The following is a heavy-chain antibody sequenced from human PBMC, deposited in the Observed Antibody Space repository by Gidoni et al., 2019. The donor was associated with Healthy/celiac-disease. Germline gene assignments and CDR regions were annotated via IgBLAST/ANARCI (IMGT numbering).Heavy chain of an antibody. CDR2: INHSGST. Sequence: QVQLQQWGAGLLKPSETLALTCAVYGGSFSGYYWSWIRQPPGKGLEWIGEINHSGSTNYNPSLKSRVTISVDTSKNQFSLKLSSVTAADTAVYYCARSGWSPFDYGGQGTLVTVSS. CDR3: ARSGWSPFDY. V-gene: IGHV4-34*01. D-gene: IGHD6-19*01. J-gene: IGHJ4*02. CDR1: GGSFSGYY.